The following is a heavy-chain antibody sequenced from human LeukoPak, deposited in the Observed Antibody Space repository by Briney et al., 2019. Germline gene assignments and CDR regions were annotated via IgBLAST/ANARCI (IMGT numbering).Heavy chain of an antibody. CDR2: ISSRSNTI. CDR1: GFTFSDYY. Sequence: GGSLRLSCAASGFTFSDYYMSWIRQAPGKGLEWVSHISSRSNTIYYADSVKGRFTISRDNAKNSLYLHMNSLRSEDTAVYYCARWGRTYNILTGYSYWGQGTLVTVSS. D-gene: IGHD3-9*01. CDR3: ARWGRTYNILTGYSY. J-gene: IGHJ4*02. V-gene: IGHV3-11*01.